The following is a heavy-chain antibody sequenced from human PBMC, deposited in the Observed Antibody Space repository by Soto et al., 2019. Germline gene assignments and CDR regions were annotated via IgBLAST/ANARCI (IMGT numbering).Heavy chain of an antibody. CDR2: INAGNGKT. J-gene: IGHJ4*02. Sequence: ASVKVSCKASGYSFTSYAIHWVRQAPGQRLEWMGWINAGNGKTQYSQKFQGRVTITRDTSASTAYMELSSLISEDTAVYYCARQLPGTTIPFDYWGQGTLVTVSS. V-gene: IGHV1-3*01. D-gene: IGHD1-1*01. CDR1: GYSFTSYA. CDR3: ARQLPGTTIPFDY.